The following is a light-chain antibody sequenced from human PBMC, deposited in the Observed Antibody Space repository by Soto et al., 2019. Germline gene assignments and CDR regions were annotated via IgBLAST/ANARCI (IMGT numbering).Light chain of an antibody. V-gene: IGKV1-39*01. Sequence: DIQVTQSPSSLSASVGDRVTITCLSCQAIFTFLNWYQQKEGKAPRFLIYATSNLQSGVPSRFSGTGSGTEFTLTISSLQPEDFATYFCQQGYSLPITFGQGTRLEI. CDR1: QAIFTF. CDR3: QQGYSLPIT. CDR2: ATS. J-gene: IGKJ5*01.